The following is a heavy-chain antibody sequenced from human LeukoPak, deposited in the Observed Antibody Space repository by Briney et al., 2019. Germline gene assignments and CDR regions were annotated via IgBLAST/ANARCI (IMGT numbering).Heavy chain of an antibody. V-gene: IGHV5-51*01. CDR1: GYSFTNYW. CDR3: ARLTGGSGSYYKSDYYYYMDV. D-gene: IGHD3-10*01. Sequence: GESLKISCQGSGYSFTNYWIGWVRQMPGKGLEWMGIIYPGDSDTRYSPSFEGQVIISADKSISTAYVQWSSLKASDTAMYYCARLTGGSGSYYKSDYYYYMDVWGKGTTVTVSS. CDR2: IYPGDSDT. J-gene: IGHJ6*03.